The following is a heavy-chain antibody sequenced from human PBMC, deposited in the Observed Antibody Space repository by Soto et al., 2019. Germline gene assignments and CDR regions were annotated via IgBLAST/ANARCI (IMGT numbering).Heavy chain of an antibody. J-gene: IGHJ5*02. D-gene: IGHD3-9*01. CDR2: IWYDGSNK. V-gene: IGHV3-33*01. CDR3: ARDRGDYDISTGYYLRNWFDP. CDR1: GFTFSSYG. Sequence: PGGSLRLSCAASGFTFSSYGMHWVRQAPGKGLEWVAVIWYDGSNKYYADSVKGRFTISRDNSKNTLYLQMNSLRAEDTAVYYCARDRGDYDISTGYYLRNWFDPWGQGTLVTVSS.